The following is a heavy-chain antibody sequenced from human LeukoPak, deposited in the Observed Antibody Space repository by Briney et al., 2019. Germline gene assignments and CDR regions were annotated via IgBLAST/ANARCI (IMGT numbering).Heavy chain of an antibody. CDR3: ARTYAITTMDV. Sequence: SETLSLTCSASGGSISGYYWSWIRQPPGKGLEWIGYIYYSGTTIYNPSLKSRLTISLDTSKNQFSLNLSSVTAADTAVYYCARTYAITTMDVWGQGTTVTVSS. CDR2: IYYSGTT. D-gene: IGHD3-22*01. V-gene: IGHV4-59*08. J-gene: IGHJ6*02. CDR1: GGSISGYY.